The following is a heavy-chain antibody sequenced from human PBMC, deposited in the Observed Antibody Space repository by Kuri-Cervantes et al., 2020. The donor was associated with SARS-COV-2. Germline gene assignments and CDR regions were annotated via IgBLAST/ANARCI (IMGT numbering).Heavy chain of an antibody. CDR1: GFTFSSYS. Sequence: GESLKISCAASGFTFSSYSMHWVRQAPGKGLVWVARIYCDGSSKSYADSVKGRFTISRDNAKNTLYLQMNSLRAEDTAVYYCAREEWYNWNLFDAFDIWGQGTMVTVSS. CDR2: IYCDGSSK. V-gene: IGHV3-74*01. J-gene: IGHJ3*02. D-gene: IGHD1-20*01. CDR3: AREEWYNWNLFDAFDI.